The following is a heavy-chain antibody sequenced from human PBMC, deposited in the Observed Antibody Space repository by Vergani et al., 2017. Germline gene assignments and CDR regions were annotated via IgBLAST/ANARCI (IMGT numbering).Heavy chain of an antibody. Sequence: QVQLVESGGGLVKPGGSLRLSCAASGFTFSDYYMSWIRQAPGKGLEWVSYISSSSSYTNYADSVKGRFTISRDNAKNALYLQMNSLRAEDTAVYYCARGRRYSSSWYGDFDYWGQGTLVXVSS. CDR1: GFTFSDYY. V-gene: IGHV3-11*05. D-gene: IGHD6-13*01. J-gene: IGHJ4*02. CDR2: ISSSSSYT. CDR3: ARGRRYSSSWYGDFDY.